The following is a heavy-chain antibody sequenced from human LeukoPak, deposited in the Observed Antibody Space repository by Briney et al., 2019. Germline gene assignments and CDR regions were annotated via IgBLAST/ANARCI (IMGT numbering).Heavy chain of an antibody. CDR2: INDSGTI. J-gene: IGHJ6*03. D-gene: IGHD1-7*01. V-gene: IGHV4-34*01. CDR1: GGSFSHYY. CDR3: ARRWNYGRNYYIDV. Sequence: PSETLSLTCAVYGGSFSHYYWSWIPQSPGMGLEWIGEINDSGTINCNPSLMSRVTISLDKSKNQFSLKLSSATAADTAVYYCARRWNYGRNYYIDVWGKGATVSVSS.